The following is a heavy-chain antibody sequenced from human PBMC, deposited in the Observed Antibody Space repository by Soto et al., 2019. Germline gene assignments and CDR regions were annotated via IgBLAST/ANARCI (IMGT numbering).Heavy chain of an antibody. CDR1: GYTFTSYD. D-gene: IGHD1-26*01. Sequence: QVQLVQSGAEVKKPGASVRVSCKASGYTFTSYDIYWVRQATGQGLEWMGWMNPFSGNAVYTQKFQDRVTMTRDTCINTAYMEMSGLRSEDTAVYYCTRGLGNHWGQGSLVTVSS. J-gene: IGHJ4*02. CDR3: TRGLGNH. V-gene: IGHV1-8*01. CDR2: MNPFSGNA.